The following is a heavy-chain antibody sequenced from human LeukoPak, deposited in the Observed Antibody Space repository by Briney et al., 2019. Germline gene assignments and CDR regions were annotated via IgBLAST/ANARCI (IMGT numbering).Heavy chain of an antibody. V-gene: IGHV3-30*02. Sequence: GGSLRLSCAASGFTFSSYGMHWVRQAPGKGLEWVAFIRYDGSNKYYADSVKGRFTISRDNSKNTLYLQMNSLRAEDTAVYYCARSIGVPAAPHAFDIWGQGTMVTVSS. J-gene: IGHJ3*02. D-gene: IGHD2-2*01. CDR3: ARSIGVPAAPHAFDI. CDR2: IRYDGSNK. CDR1: GFTFSSYG.